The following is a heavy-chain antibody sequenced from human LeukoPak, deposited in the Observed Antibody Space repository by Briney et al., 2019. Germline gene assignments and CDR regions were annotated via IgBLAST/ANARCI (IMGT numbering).Heavy chain of an antibody. D-gene: IGHD7-27*01. CDR3: ARGELGDYYFDY. J-gene: IGHJ4*02. CDR1: GFTFSSYA. Sequence: GGSLRLSCAASGFTFSSYAMSWVRQAPGKGLEWVSAISGSGSSTYYADSVKGRFTISRDNSKNTLYLQMNSLRAEDTAVYYCARGELGDYYFDYWGQGTLVTVSS. CDR2: ISGSGSST. V-gene: IGHV3-23*01.